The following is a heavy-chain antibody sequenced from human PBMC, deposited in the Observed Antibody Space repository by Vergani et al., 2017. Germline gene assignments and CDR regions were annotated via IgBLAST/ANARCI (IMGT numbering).Heavy chain of an antibody. D-gene: IGHD1-26*01. CDR2: ISSSSSTI. Sequence: EVQLVESGGGLVKPGGSLRLSCAASGFTFSSYSMNWVRQAPGKGLEWVSYISSSSSTIYYADSVKGRFTISRDNAKNSLYLQMNSLRAEDTAVYYCARDRREPSYYYYGMDVWGQGTTVTVSS. CDR1: GFTFSSYS. V-gene: IGHV3-48*01. J-gene: IGHJ6*02. CDR3: ARDRREPSYYYYGMDV.